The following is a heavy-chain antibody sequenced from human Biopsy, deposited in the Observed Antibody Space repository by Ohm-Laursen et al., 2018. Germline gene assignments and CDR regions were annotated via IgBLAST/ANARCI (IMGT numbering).Heavy chain of an antibody. J-gene: IGHJ4*02. CDR3: ARDGEAKYCKHGVCPSDF. D-gene: IGHD2-8*01. V-gene: IGHV3-21*01. Sequence: SLRLSCTVSGFTFSGFSMNRVRQAPGKGLEWVSSISASGNHIYYTDSVKGRFTVSRDNGKNSVYLQMNSLRVEDTAVYYCARDGEAKYCKHGVCPSDFWGQGTLVTVSS. CDR2: ISASGNHI. CDR1: GFTFSGFS.